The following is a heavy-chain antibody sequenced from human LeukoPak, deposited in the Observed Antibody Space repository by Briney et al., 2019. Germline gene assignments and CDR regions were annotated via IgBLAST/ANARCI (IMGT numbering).Heavy chain of an antibody. CDR3: ASFGVGAMDFDY. J-gene: IGHJ4*02. D-gene: IGHD1-26*01. V-gene: IGHV1-2*02. CDR2: INPNSGGT. CDR1: GYTFTGYY. Sequence: ASVKVSCKASGYTFTGYYMHWVRPAPGQGLEWMGWINPNSGGTNYAQKFRGRVTMTRDTSIRTAYMELSRLRSDDTAVYYCASFGVGAMDFDYWGQGTLVTVSS.